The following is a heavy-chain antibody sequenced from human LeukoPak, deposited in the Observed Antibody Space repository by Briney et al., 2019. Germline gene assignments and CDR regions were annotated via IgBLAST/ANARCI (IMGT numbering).Heavy chain of an antibody. J-gene: IGHJ4*02. D-gene: IGHD3-22*01. CDR1: GYTFTGYY. V-gene: IGHV1-2*02. CDR3: ARAVHYYDSSGYYYFGY. CDR2: INPNSGGT. Sequence: ASVKVSCKASGYTFTGYYMHWVRQAPGQGLEWMGWINPNSGGTNYAQKFQGRVTTTRDTSISTAYMELSRLRSDDTAVYYCARAVHYYDSSGYYYFGYWGQGTLVTVSS.